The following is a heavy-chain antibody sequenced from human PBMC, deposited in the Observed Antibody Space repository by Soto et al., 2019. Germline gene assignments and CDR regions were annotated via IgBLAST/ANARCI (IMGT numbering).Heavy chain of an antibody. CDR1: GFTFSGYG. CDR3: ASDPARWRQPNWYFDL. Sequence: QVQLVESGGGVVQPGRSLRLSCAASGFTFSGYGMHWVRQAPGKGLEWVALISFDGSNKYYADSAKGRFTISRDTSKNTLYLQMNSLTPEDTAVYYCASDPARWRQPNWYFDLGGRGTLVTVSS. D-gene: IGHD6-25*01. J-gene: IGHJ2*01. V-gene: IGHV3-30*03. CDR2: ISFDGSNK.